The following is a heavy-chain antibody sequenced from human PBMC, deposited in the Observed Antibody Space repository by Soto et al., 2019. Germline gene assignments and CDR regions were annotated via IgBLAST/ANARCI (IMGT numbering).Heavy chain of an antibody. Sequence: PGGSLRLSCTASGFTFGDYAMSWFRQAPGKGLEWVGFIRSKAYGGTTEYAASVKGRFTISRDDSKSIAYLQMNSLKTEDTAVYYCTRVMEYCSGGSCYDAFDIWGQGTMVTVSS. D-gene: IGHD2-15*01. CDR2: IRSKAYGGTT. CDR1: GFTFGDYA. CDR3: TRVMEYCSGGSCYDAFDI. V-gene: IGHV3-49*03. J-gene: IGHJ3*02.